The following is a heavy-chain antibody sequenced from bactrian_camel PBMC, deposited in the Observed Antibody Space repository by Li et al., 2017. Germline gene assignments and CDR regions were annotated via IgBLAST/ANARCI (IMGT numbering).Heavy chain of an antibody. Sequence: VQLVESGGGLVQPGRSLRISCAASGFTFRSNWMHWLRQAPGKGLEWVSSIWTADGSTNSADSVKGRFTVSADNANNTIDLQLNGLKTEDTAVYFCAKDAYCSGAYCYGYDSWGRGTQVTVS. CDR2: IWTADGST. CDR3: AKDAYCSGAYCYGYDS. J-gene: IGHJ6*01. V-gene: IGHV3S1*01. D-gene: IGHD3*01. CDR1: GFTFRSNW.